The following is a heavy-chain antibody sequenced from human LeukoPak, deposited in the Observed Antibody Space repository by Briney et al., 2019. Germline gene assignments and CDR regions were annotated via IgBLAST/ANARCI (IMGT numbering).Heavy chain of an antibody. CDR2: ISAYNGDT. CDR3: ASPRGEVGSGGSYYYGMDV. Sequence: ASVKVSCKASGYTFITYGISWVRQAPGQGLEWMGWISAYNGDTNFAQKFQGRVTMTTDTSTSTVYMELRGLTSDDTAVYFCASPRGEVGSGGSYYYGMDVWGQGTTVTVSS. CDR1: GYTFITYG. J-gene: IGHJ6*02. V-gene: IGHV1-18*01. D-gene: IGHD2-15*01.